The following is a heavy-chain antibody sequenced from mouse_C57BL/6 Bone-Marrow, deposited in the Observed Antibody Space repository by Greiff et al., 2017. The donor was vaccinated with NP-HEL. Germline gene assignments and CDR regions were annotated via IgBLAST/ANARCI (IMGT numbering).Heavy chain of an antibody. J-gene: IGHJ4*01. Sequence: VQLQQSGPELVKPGASVKLSCKASGYTFTSYDKNWVKQRPGQGLERIGWIYPRDGSTKYNEKFKGKATLTVDPSSSTAYMELHSLTSEDSAVYFCARSPIYYYGSSPMDYWGQGTSVTVSS. CDR3: ARSPIYYYGSSPMDY. D-gene: IGHD1-1*01. CDR2: IYPRDGST. V-gene: IGHV1-85*01. CDR1: GYTFTSYD.